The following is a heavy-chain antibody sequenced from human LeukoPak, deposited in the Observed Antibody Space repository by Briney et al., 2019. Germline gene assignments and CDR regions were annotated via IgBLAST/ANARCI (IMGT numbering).Heavy chain of an antibody. D-gene: IGHD6-13*01. J-gene: IGHJ5*02. CDR1: SGSISGYH. CDR3: ARLVATTGLADWFDP. CDR2: VYYRGIT. Sequence: SETLSLTCIVSSGSISGYHWSWIRQSPGKGLEWIGYVYYRGITNYNPSLKSRVSISVDTANNQFSLRLTSVSAADTAIYYCARLVATTGLADWFDPWGRGILVTVSS. V-gene: IGHV4-59*08.